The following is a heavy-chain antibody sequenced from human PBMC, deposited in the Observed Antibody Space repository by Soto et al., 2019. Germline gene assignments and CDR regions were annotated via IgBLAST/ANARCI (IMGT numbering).Heavy chain of an antibody. CDR2: IIPILGIA. CDR3: AREHAYGSGSPPDY. J-gene: IGHJ4*02. Sequence: QVQLVQSGAEVKKPGSSVKVSCKASGGTFSSYTISWVRQAPGQGLEWMGRIIPILGIANYAQKFQGRVTITADKSTSTAYMELSSLRSEVTAVYYCAREHAYGSGSPPDYWGQGTLVTVSS. D-gene: IGHD3-10*01. V-gene: IGHV1-69*08. CDR1: GGTFSSYT.